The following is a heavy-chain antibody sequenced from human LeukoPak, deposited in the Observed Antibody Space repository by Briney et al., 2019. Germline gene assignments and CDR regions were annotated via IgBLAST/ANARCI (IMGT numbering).Heavy chain of an antibody. Sequence: GGSLRLSCAASGFTFDDYGMSWVRQAPGKGLEWVSGINWNGGSTGYADSVKGRFTISRDSAKNSLYLQMNSLRAEDTALYYCARDRLRGDIVVVPAANLDYYYYMDVWGKGTTVTVSS. CDR1: GFTFDDYG. J-gene: IGHJ6*03. D-gene: IGHD2-2*01. CDR3: ARDRLRGDIVVVPAANLDYYYYMDV. V-gene: IGHV3-20*04. CDR2: INWNGGST.